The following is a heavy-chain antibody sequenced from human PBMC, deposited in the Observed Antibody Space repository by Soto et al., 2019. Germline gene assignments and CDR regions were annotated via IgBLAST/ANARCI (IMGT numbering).Heavy chain of an antibody. J-gene: IGHJ4*02. CDR3: ARLIHYYDSSGYYYPFDY. CDR2: IYWDDDK. D-gene: IGHD3-22*01. Sequence: SGPTLVNPKQTLTLTCTFSRFSLSTSGVGVGWIRQPPGKALEWLALIYWDDDKRYSPSLKSRLTITKDTSKNQVVLTMTNMDPVDTATYYCARLIHYYDSSGYYYPFDYWGQGTLVTVSS. V-gene: IGHV2-5*02. CDR1: RFSLSTSGVG.